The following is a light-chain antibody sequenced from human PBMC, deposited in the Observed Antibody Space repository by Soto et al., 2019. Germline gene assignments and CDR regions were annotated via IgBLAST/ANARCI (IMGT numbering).Light chain of an antibody. CDR2: GAS. V-gene: IGKV3-20*01. CDR3: QQYGSSGT. Sequence: IVLTQSPGTLSLSPGERATLSCRSSQSVSNNYVAWYQQKPGQAPRPLIYGASNRATGIPDRFSGSGSGTDFTLTISRLEPEDFAVYYCQQYGSSGTFGQGTKVDIK. J-gene: IGKJ1*01. CDR1: QSVSNNY.